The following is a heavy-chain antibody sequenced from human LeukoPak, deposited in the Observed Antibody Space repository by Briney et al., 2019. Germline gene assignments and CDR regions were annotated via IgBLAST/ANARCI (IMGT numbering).Heavy chain of an antibody. V-gene: IGHV3-30*02. Sequence: GGSLRLSCAASGFTFSSYGMHWVRQAQGKGLEWVAFIRYDGSNKYYADSVKGRFTISRDNSKNTLYLQMNSLRAEDTAVYYCANGNRCTSPNCLGYYYFYMDVWGKGTTVTVSS. CDR3: ANGNRCTSPNCLGYYYFYMDV. J-gene: IGHJ6*03. CDR2: IRYDGSNK. CDR1: GFTFSSYG. D-gene: IGHD2-8*01.